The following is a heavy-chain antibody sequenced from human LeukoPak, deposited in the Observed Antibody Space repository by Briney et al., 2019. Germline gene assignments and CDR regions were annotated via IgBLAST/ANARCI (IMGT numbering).Heavy chain of an antibody. V-gene: IGHV3-23*01. Sequence: GGSLRLSCAASGFTFSSYAMSWVRQAPGKGLEWVSAISGSGGSTYYADSVKGRFTISRDNSKNTLYLQMNSLRAEDTAVYYCAKVGGIITMIVVVNYFDHWGQGTLVTVSS. D-gene: IGHD3-22*01. CDR1: GFTFSSYA. J-gene: IGHJ4*02. CDR3: AKVGGIITMIVVVNYFDH. CDR2: ISGSGGST.